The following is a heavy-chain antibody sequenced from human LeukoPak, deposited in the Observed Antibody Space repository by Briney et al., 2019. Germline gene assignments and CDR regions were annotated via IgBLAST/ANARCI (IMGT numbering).Heavy chain of an antibody. V-gene: IGHV3-7*01. Sequence: PGGSLRLSCAASGFTFTNYAMSWVRQAPGKGLEWVANIKQDGSEKYYVDSVKGRFTVSRDNAKNSLYLQMNSLRAEDTAVYYCARERGFFHDTSGPYWGQGTLVTVSS. CDR3: ARERGFFHDTSGPY. J-gene: IGHJ4*02. CDR2: IKQDGSEK. CDR1: GFTFTNYA. D-gene: IGHD3-22*01.